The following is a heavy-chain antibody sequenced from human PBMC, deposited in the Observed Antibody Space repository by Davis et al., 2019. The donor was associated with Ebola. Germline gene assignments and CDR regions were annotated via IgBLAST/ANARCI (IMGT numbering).Heavy chain of an antibody. Sequence: PGGSLRLSCVGSGFTFRTNWMHWVRQVPGTGLVWVARIDGDGSLTTYADSVKGRFTISRDNAKNSLYLQMNSLRAEDTAVFYCAIDSRSTTSGAYWGQGTLVTVSS. CDR3: AIDSRSTTSGAY. D-gene: IGHD1-1*01. J-gene: IGHJ4*02. CDR1: GFTFRTNW. CDR2: IDGDGSLT. V-gene: IGHV3-74*01.